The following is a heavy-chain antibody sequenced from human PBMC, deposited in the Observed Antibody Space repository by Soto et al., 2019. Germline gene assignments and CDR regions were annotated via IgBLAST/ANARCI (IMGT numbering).Heavy chain of an antibody. CDR3: ARQGDSSGYFYFDY. Sequence: ASVKVSCKASGYTFTRNYMHWVRQAPGQGLEWMGIINPSGGGTNYAQKFQGRVTMTRDTSTSTVYKELSSLRSEDTAVYYCARQGDSSGYFYFDYWGQGSLVTVSS. J-gene: IGHJ4*02. D-gene: IGHD3-22*01. CDR1: GYTFTRNY. V-gene: IGHV1-46*01. CDR2: INPSGGGT.